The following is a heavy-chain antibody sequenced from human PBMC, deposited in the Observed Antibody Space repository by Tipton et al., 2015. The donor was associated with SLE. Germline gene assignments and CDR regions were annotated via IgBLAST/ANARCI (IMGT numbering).Heavy chain of an antibody. Sequence: TLSLTCTVSGYSISSGYYWGWIRQPPGKGLEWIGSIYHSGSTYYNPSLKSRVTISVDTSKNQFSLKLSSVTAADTAVYYCARVAVAGLDAFDIWGQGTMVTVSS. CDR1: GYSISSGYY. V-gene: IGHV4-38-2*02. D-gene: IGHD6-19*01. J-gene: IGHJ3*02. CDR3: ARVAVAGLDAFDI. CDR2: IYHSGST.